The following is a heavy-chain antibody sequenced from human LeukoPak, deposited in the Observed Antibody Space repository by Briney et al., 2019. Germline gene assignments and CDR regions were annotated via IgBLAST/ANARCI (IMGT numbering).Heavy chain of an antibody. CDR2: IWYDGSNK. J-gene: IGHJ6*02. CDR1: GFTFSSYG. D-gene: IGHD3-3*01. Sequence: GGSLRLSCAASGFTFSSYGMHWVRQAPGKGLEWVAVIWYDGSNKYYADSVKGRFTISRDNSKNTLYLQMNSLRAEDTAVYYCARDRATHYGFWWHGMDVWGQGTTVTVSS. V-gene: IGHV3-33*08. CDR3: ARDRATHYGFWWHGMDV.